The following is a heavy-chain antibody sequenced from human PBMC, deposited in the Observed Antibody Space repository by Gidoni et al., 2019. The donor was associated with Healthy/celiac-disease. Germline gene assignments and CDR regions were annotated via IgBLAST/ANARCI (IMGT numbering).Heavy chain of an antibody. J-gene: IGHJ4*02. CDR1: GGTFSRYA. D-gene: IGHD6-6*01. CDR2: IIPIFGTA. Sequence: QVQLVQSGAAVKTPGSSVKVSCKASGGTFSRYATSWVRQAPGQGLEWMGGIIPIFGTANYAQKFQGRVTITADESTSTAYMELSSLRSEDTAVYYCARGGIAARPDARFGYWGQGTLVTVSS. CDR3: ARGGIAARPDARFGY. V-gene: IGHV1-69*01.